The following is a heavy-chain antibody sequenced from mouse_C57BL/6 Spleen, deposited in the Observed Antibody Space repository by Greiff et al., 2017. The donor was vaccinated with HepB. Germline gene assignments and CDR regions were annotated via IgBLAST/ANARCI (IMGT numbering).Heavy chain of an antibody. CDR1: GFTFSDYG. Sequence: EVMLVESGGGLVKPGGSLKLSCAASGFTFSDYGMHWVRQAPEKGLEWVAYISSGSSTIYYADTVKGRFTISRDNAKNTLFLQMTSLRSEDTAMYYCARSGGIYYDDNVAMDYWGQGTSVTVSS. J-gene: IGHJ4*01. V-gene: IGHV5-17*01. D-gene: IGHD2-13*01. CDR2: ISSGSSTI. CDR3: ARSGGIYYDDNVAMDY.